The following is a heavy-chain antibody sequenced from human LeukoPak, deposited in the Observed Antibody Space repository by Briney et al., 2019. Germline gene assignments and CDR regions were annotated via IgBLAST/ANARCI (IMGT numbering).Heavy chain of an antibody. D-gene: IGHD3-3*01. J-gene: IGHJ3*02. V-gene: IGHV4-34*01. CDR1: GGSFSGYY. CDR3: ARDQTGYDLWSHDAFDI. CDR2: INHSGST. Sequence: PSETLSLTCAVYGGSFSGYYWSWIRQPPGKGLEWIGEINHSGSTNYNPSLKSRVTISVDTSKNQFSLKLSSVTAADTAVYYCARDQTGYDLWSHDAFDIWGQGTMVTVSS.